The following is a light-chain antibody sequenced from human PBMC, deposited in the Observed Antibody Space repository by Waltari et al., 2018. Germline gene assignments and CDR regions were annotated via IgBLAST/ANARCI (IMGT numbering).Light chain of an antibody. CDR3: SSYTFTSTVV. Sequence: QSALTQPASVSGSPGQSITISCTGTSSDVGGYQYVPLDQQHPGKAPKLMIYGVSNRPSGVSNRFSGSKSGNTASLTISGLQAEDEADYYCSSYTFTSTVVFGGGTKLTVL. V-gene: IGLV2-14*03. J-gene: IGLJ2*01. CDR2: GVS. CDR1: SSDVGGYQY.